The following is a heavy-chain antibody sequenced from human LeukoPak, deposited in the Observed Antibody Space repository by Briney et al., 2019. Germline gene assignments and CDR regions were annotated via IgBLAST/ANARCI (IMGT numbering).Heavy chain of an antibody. CDR2: ISSSGSTM. CDR3: ARVARGYSYGPFDY. V-gene: IGHV3-48*03. CDR1: GFTFSSYE. D-gene: IGHD5-18*01. Sequence: TGGSLRLSCAASGFTFSSYEMNWVRQAPGKGLEWVSYISSSGSTMYYADSVKGRYTISRDNAKNSLYLQMNSLRAEDTAVYYCARVARGYSYGPFDYWGQGTLVTVSS. J-gene: IGHJ4*02.